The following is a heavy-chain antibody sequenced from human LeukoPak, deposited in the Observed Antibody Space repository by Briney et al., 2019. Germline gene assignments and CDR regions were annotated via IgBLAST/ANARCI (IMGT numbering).Heavy chain of an antibody. Sequence: GGSLRLSCAASGFTFSNYGMHWVRQAPGKGLEWVAVISDDGKTRYYAESVKGRFTISRDNAKNSLYLQMNSLRVEDMAVYYCASLNNDDYWGQGTLVTVPS. J-gene: IGHJ4*02. V-gene: IGHV3-30*03. CDR1: GFTFSNYG. D-gene: IGHD1-1*01. CDR2: ISDDGKTR. CDR3: ASLNNDDY.